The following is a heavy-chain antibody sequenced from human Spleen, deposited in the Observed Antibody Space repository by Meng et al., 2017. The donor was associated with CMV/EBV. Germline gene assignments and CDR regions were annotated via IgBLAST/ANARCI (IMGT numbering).Heavy chain of an antibody. Sequence: ASGFTVDDYGRSWVRQPLGKGLEWVSGINWNGGSTGYADSVKGRFTISRDNAKNSLYLQMNSLGAEDTALYYCARVCNWGSSNYFDNWGQGTLVTVSS. CDR2: INWNGGST. CDR1: GFTVDDYG. J-gene: IGHJ4*02. CDR3: ARVCNWGSSNYFDN. V-gene: IGHV3-20*03. D-gene: IGHD7-27*01.